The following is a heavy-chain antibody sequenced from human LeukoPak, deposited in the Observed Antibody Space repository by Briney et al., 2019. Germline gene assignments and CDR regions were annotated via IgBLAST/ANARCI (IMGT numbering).Heavy chain of an antibody. CDR1: GFTFSNYG. CDR2: IKQDGSEK. CDR3: AKDLVGAFDY. Sequence: GGSLRLSCAASGFTFSNYGMSWVRQAPGKGLEWVASIKQDGSEKFYVDSVKGRFTISRDNAKNSLYLQMNSLRAEDTAVYYCAKDLVGAFDYWGQGTLVTVSS. J-gene: IGHJ4*02. V-gene: IGHV3-7*03. D-gene: IGHD1-26*01.